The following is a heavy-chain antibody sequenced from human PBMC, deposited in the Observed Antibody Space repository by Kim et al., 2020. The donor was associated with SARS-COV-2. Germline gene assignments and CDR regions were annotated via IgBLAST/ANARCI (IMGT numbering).Heavy chain of an antibody. Sequence: SVKVSCKASGGTFSSYAISWVRQAPGQGLEWMGGIIPIFGTANYAQKFQGRVTITADESTSTAYMELSSLRSEDTAVYYCARETDYYDSSGYYTPFDPWGQGTLVTVSS. J-gene: IGHJ5*02. D-gene: IGHD3-22*01. CDR2: IIPIFGTA. CDR3: ARETDYYDSSGYYTPFDP. CDR1: GGTFSSYA. V-gene: IGHV1-69*13.